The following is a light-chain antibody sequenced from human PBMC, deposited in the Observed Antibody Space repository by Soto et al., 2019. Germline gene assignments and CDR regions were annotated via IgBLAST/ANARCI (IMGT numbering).Light chain of an antibody. J-gene: IGKJ4*01. V-gene: IGKV3-20*01. CDR1: QTVNSNY. CDR2: GAS. Sequence: EIVLTQSPGTLSLSPGERATLSCRASQTVNSNYLAWYQQKAGQAPRLLIHGASSRATGIPDRFSGSGSGTDFTLTISRLEPEDFAVYSCQQYGSSPLTFGGGTKVEIK. CDR3: QQYGSSPLT.